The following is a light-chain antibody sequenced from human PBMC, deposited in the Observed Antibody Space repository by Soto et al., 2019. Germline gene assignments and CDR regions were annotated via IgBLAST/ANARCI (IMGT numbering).Light chain of an antibody. CDR2: GAS. Sequence: EIVMTQSPATLSVSPGERATLSCRASQSVGSLLAWYQQKPGQAPRLLIYGASTRATGIPARFSGSGSGTEFTLTISSLQSEDFAVYYCQQYNNWPPLTFGGGTKVEIK. CDR3: QQYNNWPPLT. J-gene: IGKJ4*01. V-gene: IGKV3-15*01. CDR1: QSVGSL.